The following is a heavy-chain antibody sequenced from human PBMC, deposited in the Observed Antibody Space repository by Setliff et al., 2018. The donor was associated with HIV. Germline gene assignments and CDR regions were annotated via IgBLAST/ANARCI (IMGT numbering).Heavy chain of an antibody. J-gene: IGHJ4*02. CDR3: AKELAASGLGYFDS. CDR1: GGTFSSYS. V-gene: IGHV1-69*13. D-gene: IGHD3-22*01. Sequence: SVKVSCKASGGTFSSYSINWVRQAPGQGLEWMGEIIPIYGTPIYAQKFQGRVTITADESTSTAYMELSSLRAEDTAEYYCAKELAASGLGYFDSWGRGILVTVSS. CDR2: IIPIYGTP.